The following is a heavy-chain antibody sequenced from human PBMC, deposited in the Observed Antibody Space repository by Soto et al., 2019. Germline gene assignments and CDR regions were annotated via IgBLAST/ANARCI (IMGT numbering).Heavy chain of an antibody. J-gene: IGHJ5*02. V-gene: IGHV4-61*01. Sequence: PSETLALTCTVSGDSLNAGTNYWTWVRQPPGKDLEWPVYIYDGGTTKYNLSLKNGDTISQDTTKNQFSLEIRSVVPCVSAVYCCVGDWGPYWFDPWGQGILVTVSS. D-gene: IGHD3-16*01. CDR1: GDSLNAGTNY. CDR2: IYDGGTT. CDR3: VGDWGPYWFDP.